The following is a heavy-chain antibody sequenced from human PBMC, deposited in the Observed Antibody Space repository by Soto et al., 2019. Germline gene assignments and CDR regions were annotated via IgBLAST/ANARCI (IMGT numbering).Heavy chain of an antibody. V-gene: IGHV1-69*13. Sequence: SVKVSCKASGGTFSNYAISWVRQAPGQGLEWMGGIIPIFGTANYAQKFQGRVTNTADESTSTVYMELSSLRSEDTAVYYCAYEGAARRDYGMDVWGQGTTVTSP. CDR3: AYEGAARRDYGMDV. CDR1: GGTFSNYA. J-gene: IGHJ6*02. CDR2: IIPIFGTA. D-gene: IGHD6-6*01.